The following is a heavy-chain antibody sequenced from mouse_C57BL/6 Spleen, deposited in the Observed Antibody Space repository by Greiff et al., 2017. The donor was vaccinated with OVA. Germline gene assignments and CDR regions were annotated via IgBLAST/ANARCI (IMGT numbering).Heavy chain of an antibody. J-gene: IGHJ2*01. CDR3: ARNPPITTVVATDY. V-gene: IGHV1-55*01. Sequence: QVQLQQPGAELVKPGASVKMSCKASGYTFTSYWITWVKQRPGQGLEWIGDIYPGSGSTNYNEKFKSKATLTVDTSSSTAYMQLSSLTSEDSAVYDCARNPPITTVVATDYWGQGTTLTVSS. D-gene: IGHD1-1*01. CDR2: IYPGSGST. CDR1: GYTFTSYW.